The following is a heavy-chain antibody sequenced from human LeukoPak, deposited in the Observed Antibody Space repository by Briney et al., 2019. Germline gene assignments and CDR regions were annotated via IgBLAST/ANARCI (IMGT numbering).Heavy chain of an antibody. D-gene: IGHD1-26*01. J-gene: IGHJ6*02. V-gene: IGHV1-69*13. CDR1: GGTFSSYA. CDR2: IIPILGTA. Sequence: SVKVSCKASGGTFSSYAISWVRQAPGQGLEWMGGIIPILGTANYAQKFQGRVTITADESTSTAYMELSSLRSEDTAVYYCASPHSGNRGVMYYYGMDVWGQGTTVTVSS. CDR3: ASPHSGNRGVMYYYGMDV.